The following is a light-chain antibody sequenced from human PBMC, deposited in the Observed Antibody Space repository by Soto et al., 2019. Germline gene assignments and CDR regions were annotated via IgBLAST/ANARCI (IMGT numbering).Light chain of an antibody. CDR3: QQFNSYPST. V-gene: IGKV1-13*02. CDR1: QDIRGA. J-gene: IGKJ5*01. Sequence: AIPVTQSPSSLSASVGDRVTITCRASQDIRGALAWYQQKPGKPPRLLIYDVSTLESGVPSRFSGSSSGTEFTLTISSLQAEDFGTYRCQQFNSYPSTFGHGTRLEIK. CDR2: DVS.